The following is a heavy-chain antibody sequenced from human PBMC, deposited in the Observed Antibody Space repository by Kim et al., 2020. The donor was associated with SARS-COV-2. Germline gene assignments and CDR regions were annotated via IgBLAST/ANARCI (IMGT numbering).Heavy chain of an antibody. CDR2: ISWNSGKI. CDR1: GFTFDDYG. V-gene: IGHV3-9*01. CDR3: AKEILSRFSSLPLAGGDFDC. Sequence: GGSLRLSCAASGFTFDDYGMYWVRQAPGKGLEWVSSISWNSGKIQYSDSVKGRFTISRDNAKNSLYLQMNSLIIEDTAFYYCAKEILSRFSSLPLAGGDFDCWGQGALVIVSS. D-gene: IGHD6-19*01. J-gene: IGHJ4*02.